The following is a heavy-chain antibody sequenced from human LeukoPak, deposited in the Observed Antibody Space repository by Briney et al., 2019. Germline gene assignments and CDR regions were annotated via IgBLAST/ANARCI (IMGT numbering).Heavy chain of an antibody. D-gene: IGHD6-19*01. CDR2: ISYDGSNK. J-gene: IGHJ5*02. V-gene: IGHV3-30*18. CDR3: AKEIAVAGTRWFDP. Sequence: GGSLRLSCAASGFTLSSYGMHWVRQAPGKGLEWVAVISYDGSNKYYADSVKGRFTISRDNSKNTLYLQMNSLRAEDTAVYYCAKEIAVAGTRWFDPWGQGTLVTVSS. CDR1: GFTLSSYG.